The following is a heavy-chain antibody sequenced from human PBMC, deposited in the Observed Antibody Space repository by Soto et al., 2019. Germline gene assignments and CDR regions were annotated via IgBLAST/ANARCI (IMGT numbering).Heavy chain of an antibody. V-gene: IGHV4-4*02. J-gene: IGHJ5*02. CDR1: SGSFSSSYW. CDR3: ASNLVTAGVGWFDP. CDR2: IYHSGRT. Sequence: SQTLCLTCAVASGSFSSSYWWSWVRQPPGKGLEWIGEIYHSGRTNYNPSLRGRVTISVDKSKKQFSLKLSSVTAADTAVYYCASNLVTAGVGWFDPWGQGTLVTVSS. D-gene: IGHD2-21*02.